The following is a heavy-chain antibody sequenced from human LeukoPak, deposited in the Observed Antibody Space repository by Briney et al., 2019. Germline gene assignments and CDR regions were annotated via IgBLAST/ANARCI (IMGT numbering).Heavy chain of an antibody. CDR3: ARGDGGETTNGGYYFNY. J-gene: IGHJ4*02. CDR2: ISYTGTYI. CDR1: AFSLNAYN. D-gene: IGHD2-8*01. V-gene: IGHV3-21*04. Sequence: GGSLRLSCAASAFSLNAYNMNWVRQAPGKGLEWVSSISYTGTYIYYADSVKGRFTISRDNAQNSLYLQMNSLRAEDTAIYYCARGDGGETTNGGYYFNYWGQGTLVTVSS.